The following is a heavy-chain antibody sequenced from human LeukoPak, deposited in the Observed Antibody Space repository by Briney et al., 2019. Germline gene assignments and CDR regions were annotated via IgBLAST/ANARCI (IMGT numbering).Heavy chain of an antibody. CDR2: IYYSGST. Sequence: SETLSLTCTVSGGSVSSYYWSWIRQPPGKGLEWIGSIYYSGSTNYNPFLKSRVTISLDTSKNHFSLRLSSVTAADTAVYYCAGERGEEYSSGWYKRNYFDNWGQGIRVTVSS. CDR1: GGSVSSYY. V-gene: IGHV4-59*02. CDR3: AGERGEEYSSGWYKRNYFDN. J-gene: IGHJ4*02. D-gene: IGHD6-19*01.